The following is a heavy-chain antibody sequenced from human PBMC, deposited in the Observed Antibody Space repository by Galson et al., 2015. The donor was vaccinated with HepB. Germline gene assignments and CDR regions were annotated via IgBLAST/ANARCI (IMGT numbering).Heavy chain of an antibody. Sequence: SLRLSCAASGFTFSIYTMTWVRQAPGKGLEWVSSISGSGGNTYSVDSVKGRLTISRDNSKNTLYLQMNSLRAEDTAVYYCAKRIERIMVTILDSWGQGTLVTVSS. CDR2: ISGSGGNT. D-gene: IGHD2-8*01. V-gene: IGHV3-23*01. CDR1: GFTFSIYT. CDR3: AKRIERIMVTILDS. J-gene: IGHJ4*02.